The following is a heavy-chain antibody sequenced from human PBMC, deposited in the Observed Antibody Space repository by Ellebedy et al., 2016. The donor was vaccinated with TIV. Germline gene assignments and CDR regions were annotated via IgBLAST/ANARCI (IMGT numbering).Heavy chain of an antibody. CDR3: ARLVDYYGSRSYIGWFYP. D-gene: IGHD3-10*01. V-gene: IGHV4-59*12. Sequence: SETLSLXXAVSGGTISSYYWSRIRQPPGKGLEWIGYIYYSGSTNYNPSLKSRVTISVDTSKNQFSLKLSSVTAADTAVYYCARLVDYYGSRSYIGWFYPWGQGTLVTVSS. CDR2: IYYSGST. J-gene: IGHJ5*02. CDR1: GGTISSYY.